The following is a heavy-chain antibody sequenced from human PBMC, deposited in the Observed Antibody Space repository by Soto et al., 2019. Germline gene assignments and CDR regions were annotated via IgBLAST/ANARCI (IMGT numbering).Heavy chain of an antibody. Sequence: SETLSLTCTVSGASISGFYWSWIRKSAGKGLEWIGRNYATGTTDYNPSLKSRVMMSVDTSKKQFSLKLRSVTAADTAVYYCVRDGTKTLRDWFDPWGQGISVTVSS. V-gene: IGHV4-4*07. CDR1: GASISGFY. J-gene: IGHJ5*02. CDR2: NYATGTT. CDR3: VRDGTKTLRDWFDP. D-gene: IGHD1-1*01.